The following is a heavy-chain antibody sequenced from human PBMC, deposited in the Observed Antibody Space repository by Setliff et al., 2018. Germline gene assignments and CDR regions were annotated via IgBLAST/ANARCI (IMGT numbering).Heavy chain of an antibody. V-gene: IGHV1-18*01. CDR3: ERLVRYCSTTSCQRTSGDDF. Sequence: EASVKVSCKTSGYTFNDYGIAWVRQAPGQGLEWMGWISPHTGNTYYTPKLHGRVTLTSDTSASTAYMELKDLGSDDTAVYYCERLVRYCSTTSCQRTSGDDFWGLGTLVTVSS. D-gene: IGHD2-2*01. CDR1: GYTFNDYG. J-gene: IGHJ4*02. CDR2: ISPHTGNT.